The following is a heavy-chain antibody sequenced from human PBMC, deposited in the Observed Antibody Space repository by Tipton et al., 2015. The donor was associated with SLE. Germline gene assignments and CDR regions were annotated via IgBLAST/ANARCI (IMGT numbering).Heavy chain of an antibody. J-gene: IGHJ4*02. Sequence: SLRLSCAASGFTFSSYAMRWVRQAPGKGLEWVANIKQDGSEKYYVDSVKGRFTISRDNAKNSLYLQMNSLRAEDTAVYYCARGAMDIWTYFDYWGQGTLVTVSS. CDR2: IKQDGSEK. CDR1: GFTFSSYA. V-gene: IGHV3-7*01. D-gene: IGHD3-9*01. CDR3: ARGAMDIWTYFDY.